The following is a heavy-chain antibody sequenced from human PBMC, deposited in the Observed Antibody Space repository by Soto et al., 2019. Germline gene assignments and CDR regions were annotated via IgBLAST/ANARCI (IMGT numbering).Heavy chain of an antibody. D-gene: IGHD5-12*01. Sequence: PSETLSLTCTVSGGSIISGDYYWSWIRQPPGKGLEWIGYIYYSGSTYYNPSLKSRVTISVDTSKNQFSLKLSSVTAADTAVYYCAREGGRGYSGYDLNYFDYWGQGTLVTVSS. CDR1: GGSIISGDYY. CDR2: IYYSGST. CDR3: AREGGRGYSGYDLNYFDY. V-gene: IGHV4-30-4*01. J-gene: IGHJ4*02.